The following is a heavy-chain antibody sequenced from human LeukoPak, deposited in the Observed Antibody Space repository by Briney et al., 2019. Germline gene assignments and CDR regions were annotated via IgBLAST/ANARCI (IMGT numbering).Heavy chain of an antibody. J-gene: IGHJ4*02. Sequence: SETLSLTCTVSGGSIRSSYYYWGWIRQPPGKGLEWIGSIYDSGSTYYNPSLKSRVTISVDTSKNQFSLKLNSVTAADTAVYYCARGFSIAARPLGYWGQGTLVTVSS. CDR1: GGSIRSSYYY. D-gene: IGHD6-6*01. V-gene: IGHV4-39*01. CDR3: ARGFSIAARPLGY. CDR2: IYDSGST.